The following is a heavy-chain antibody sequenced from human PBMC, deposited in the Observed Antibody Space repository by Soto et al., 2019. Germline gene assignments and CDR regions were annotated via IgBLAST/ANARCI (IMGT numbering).Heavy chain of an antibody. J-gene: IGHJ5*02. CDR1: GGSISSYY. D-gene: IGHD6-13*01. CDR2: IYYSGST. V-gene: IGHV4-59*01. CDR3: ARGNSSPHKTRWFDP. Sequence: KTSETLSLTCTVSGGSISSYYWSWIRQPPGKGLEWIGYIYYSGSTNYNPSLKSRVTISVDTSKNQFSLKLSSVTAADTAVYYCARGNSSPHKTRWFDPWGQGTLVTVSS.